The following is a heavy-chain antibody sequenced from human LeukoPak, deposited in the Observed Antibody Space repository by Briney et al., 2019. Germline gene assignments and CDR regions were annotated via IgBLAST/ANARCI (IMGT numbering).Heavy chain of an antibody. CDR1: GYSFTTYW. V-gene: IGHV5-51*01. D-gene: IGHD2-15*01. CDR2: IYPGDSDT. J-gene: IGHJ4*02. CDR3: ARGRYRSGGSCYFDY. Sequence: GESLKISCKGSGYSFTTYWIGWVRQMPGKGLEWMGIIYPGDSDTRYSPSFQGQVTISADKSISTAYLQWSSLTASDTAMYYCARGRYRSGGSCYFDYWGPGTLVTVSS.